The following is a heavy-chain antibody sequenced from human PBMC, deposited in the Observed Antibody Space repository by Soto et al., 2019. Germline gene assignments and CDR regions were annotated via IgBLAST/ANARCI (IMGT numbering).Heavy chain of an antibody. CDR3: ARLDSTMITFDY. CDR1: GDSFKNYA. CDR2: IIPLFGTT. V-gene: IGHV1-69*06. Sequence: SVKVSCKTSGDSFKNYAIGWVRQVPGQGLEWTGSIIPLFGTTNYARIFEGRVTITADKSTTTVYMELGSLRSEDTAVYYCARLDSTMITFDYWGQGTLVTVSS. D-gene: IGHD5-18*01. J-gene: IGHJ4*02.